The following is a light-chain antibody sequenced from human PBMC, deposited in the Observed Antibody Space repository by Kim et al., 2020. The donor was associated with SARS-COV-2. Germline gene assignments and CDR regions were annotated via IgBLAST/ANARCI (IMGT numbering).Light chain of an antibody. J-gene: IGLJ2*01. Sequence: RVTISCPGSSSNIGAGYDVHWYQQLPGAAPKLLIYGNSNRPSGVPDRFSGSKSGTSASLAITGLQAEDEADYYCQSYDSSLTHVVFGGGTQLTVL. CDR3: QSYDSSLTHVV. CDR1: SSNIGAGYD. CDR2: GNS. V-gene: IGLV1-40*01.